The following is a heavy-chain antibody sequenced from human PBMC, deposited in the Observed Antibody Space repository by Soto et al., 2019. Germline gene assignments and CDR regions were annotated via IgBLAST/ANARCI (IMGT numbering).Heavy chain of an antibody. CDR3: ARERCSSTSCHFDY. J-gene: IGHJ4*02. Sequence: GGSLRLSCAASGFTFSDYYMSWIRQAPGKGLEWVSYISSSSSYTNYADSVKGRFTISRDNAKNSLYLQMNSLRAEDTAVYYCARERCSSTSCHFDYWGQGTLVTVSS. CDR1: GFTFSDYY. V-gene: IGHV3-11*06. D-gene: IGHD2-2*01. CDR2: ISSSSSYT.